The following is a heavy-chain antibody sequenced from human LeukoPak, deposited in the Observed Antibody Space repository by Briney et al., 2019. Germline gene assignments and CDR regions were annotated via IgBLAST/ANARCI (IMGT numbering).Heavy chain of an antibody. CDR1: GASLSSNY. J-gene: IGHJ4*02. CDR2: IYHSGNT. V-gene: IGHV4-4*09. CDR3: ASTRRAAVAGLFDS. D-gene: IGHD6-19*01. Sequence: SETLSLTCNVSGASLSSNYWSWLRQPPGEGLVWLGYIYHSGNTNDSHFHESRGNMPVDESTNKVSLRVHFVSGADPGVYYCASTRRAAVAGLFDSWGQGTLVSVSS.